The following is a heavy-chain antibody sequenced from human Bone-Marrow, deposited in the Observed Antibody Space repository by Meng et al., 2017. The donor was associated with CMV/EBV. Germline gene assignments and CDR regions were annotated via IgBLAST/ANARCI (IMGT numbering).Heavy chain of an antibody. Sequence: GSLRLSCTVSGGSVSSGLYYWTWLRQPPGKGLEWIGYISYIGITNYNPSLKSRVTISVDTSKNQFSLKLSSVTAADTAVYYCARDILEHNAFDMWGQGTMVTFSS. CDR2: ISYIGIT. CDR1: GGSVSSGLYY. D-gene: IGHD1/OR15-1a*01. V-gene: IGHV4-61*01. CDR3: ARDILEHNAFDM. J-gene: IGHJ3*02.